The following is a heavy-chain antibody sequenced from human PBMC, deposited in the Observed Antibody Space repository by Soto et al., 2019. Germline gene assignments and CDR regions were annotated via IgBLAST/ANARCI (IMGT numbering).Heavy chain of an antibody. D-gene: IGHD6-19*01. Sequence: GGSLRLSCAASGFTVTSNYMTWVRQAPGKGPEWVSVIYSGNNAYYYADSVKGRFTISRDKSKNTLYLQMNSLRAEDTAMYYCATQTMAGLSFPSVWGQGTMVTVSS. J-gene: IGHJ3*01. V-gene: IGHV3-66*01. CDR3: ATQTMAGLSFPSV. CDR1: GFTVTSNY. CDR2: IYSGNNA.